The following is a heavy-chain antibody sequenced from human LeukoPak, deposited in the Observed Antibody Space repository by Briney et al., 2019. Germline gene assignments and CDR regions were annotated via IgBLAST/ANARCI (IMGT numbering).Heavy chain of an antibody. CDR1: GFTFSSYG. CDR3: AREFRGAVAGYFDY. V-gene: IGHV3-30*03. J-gene: IGHJ4*02. D-gene: IGHD6-19*01. CDR2: ISYDGSNK. Sequence: GGSLRLSCAASGFTFSSYGMHWVRQAPGKGLEWVAVISYDGSNKYYADSVKGRFTISRDNAKNSLYLQMNSLRAEDTAVYYCAREFRGAVAGYFDYWGQGTLVTVSS.